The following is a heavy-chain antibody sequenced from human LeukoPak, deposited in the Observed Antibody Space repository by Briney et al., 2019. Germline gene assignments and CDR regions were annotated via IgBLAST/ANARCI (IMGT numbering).Heavy chain of an antibody. CDR1: GGSFSGYY. CDR2: INHSGST. V-gene: IGHV4-34*01. CDR3: ARGLRSVTDY. Sequence: SSESLSVTSAVYGGSFSGYYSSWIRQRPGKGLEWIGEINHSGSTNYNPSLKSRVTISVDTSKNQFSLKLSSVTAADTAVYYCARGLRSVTDYWGQGTLVTVSS. J-gene: IGHJ4*02. D-gene: IGHD4-17*01.